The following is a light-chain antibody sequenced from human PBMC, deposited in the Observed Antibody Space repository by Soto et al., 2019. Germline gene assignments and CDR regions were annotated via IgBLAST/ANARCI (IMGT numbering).Light chain of an antibody. CDR2: EVS. V-gene: IGLV2-23*02. CDR1: SSDVGSYNL. CDR3: CSYAVSSTFVV. J-gene: IGLJ2*01. Sequence: QSVLTQPASVSGSPGQSITISCTGTSSDVGSYNLVSWYQQHPGKAPKLMIYEVSKRPSGVSNRFSGSKSGNTASLTISGLQAEDEADYYCCSYAVSSTFVVFGGGTNVTVL.